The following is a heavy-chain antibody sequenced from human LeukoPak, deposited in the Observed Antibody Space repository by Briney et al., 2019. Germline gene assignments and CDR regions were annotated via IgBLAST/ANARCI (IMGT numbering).Heavy chain of an antibody. V-gene: IGHV3-48*04. Sequence: GGSLRLSCAASGFTFSSYSMSWVRQAPGKGLEWVSYISSSGSSIHYADSVKGRFTISRDNAKNTLYLQMNSLRAEDTAVYYCARDAVDTANAVWGQGTTVTVSS. CDR3: ARDAVDTANAV. D-gene: IGHD5-18*01. CDR1: GFTFSSYS. J-gene: IGHJ6*02. CDR2: ISSSGSSI.